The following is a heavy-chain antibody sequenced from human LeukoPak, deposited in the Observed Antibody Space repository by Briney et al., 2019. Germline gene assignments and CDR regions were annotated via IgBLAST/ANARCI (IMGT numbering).Heavy chain of an antibody. CDR1: GVSISNHY. CDR2: IYYTGNT. CDR3: ARNKPLDPFAF. J-gene: IGHJ3*01. D-gene: IGHD1/OR15-1a*01. V-gene: IGHV4-59*11. Sequence: SETLSLTCTVSGVSISNHYSSWIRQPPGKGLEWIGYIYYTGNTYYNPSLKSRVTISVDTSENQFSLKLNSVTAADTAVYYCARNKPLDPFAFWGQGTMVTVSS.